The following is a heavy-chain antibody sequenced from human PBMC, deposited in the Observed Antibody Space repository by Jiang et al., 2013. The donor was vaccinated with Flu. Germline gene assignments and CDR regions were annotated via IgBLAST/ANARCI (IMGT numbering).Heavy chain of an antibody. CDR3: ARDTVSRVVRGVTRTLAFDP. Sequence: GSGLVKPSETLSLTCTVSGGSISSYYWSWIRQPAGKGLEWIGRIYTSGSTNYNPSLKSRVTMSVDTSKNQFSLKLSSVTAADTAVYYCARDTVSRVVRGVTRTLAFDPWGQGTLVTVSS. CDR2: IYTSGST. D-gene: IGHD3-10*01. V-gene: IGHV4-4*07. CDR1: GGSISSYY. J-gene: IGHJ5*02.